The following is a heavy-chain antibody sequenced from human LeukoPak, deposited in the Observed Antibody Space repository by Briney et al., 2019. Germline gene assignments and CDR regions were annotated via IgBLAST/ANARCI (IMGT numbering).Heavy chain of an antibody. CDR3: ARRLLYYFDY. J-gene: IGHJ4*02. D-gene: IGHD2-15*01. Sequence: PGRSLRLSCKASGFIFDDYAMHWVRQPPGKGLEWVSGINWNSDSIGYADSVKGRFTISRVNAKNSLYLQMNSLRAEDTAVYYCARRLLYYFDYWGRGTLVTVSS. CDR2: INWNSDSI. CDR1: GFIFDDYA. V-gene: IGHV3-9*01.